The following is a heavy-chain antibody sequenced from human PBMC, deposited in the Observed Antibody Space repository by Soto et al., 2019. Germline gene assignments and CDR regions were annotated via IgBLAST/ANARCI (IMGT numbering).Heavy chain of an antibody. J-gene: IGHJ3*02. CDR2: IIPIFGTA. D-gene: IGHD3-9*01. CDR3: ASSAYFDWLPDGFDI. V-gene: IGHV1-69*13. Sequence: SVKVSCKASGGTFSSYAISWVRQAPGQGLEWMGGIIPIFGTANYAQKFQGRVTITADESTSTAYMELSSLRSEDTAVYYCASSAYFDWLPDGFDIWGEGTMVTVSS. CDR1: GGTFSSYA.